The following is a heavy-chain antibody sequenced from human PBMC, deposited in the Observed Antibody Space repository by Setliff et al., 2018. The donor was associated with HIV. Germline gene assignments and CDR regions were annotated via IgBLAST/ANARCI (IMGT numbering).Heavy chain of an antibody. CDR3: TRELNGHTSSHYYFGLDV. V-gene: IGHV3-13*01. CDR2: IGTGGDT. D-gene: IGHD6-6*01. J-gene: IGHJ6*02. Sequence: PGGSLRLSCATSGSAFSDYDFHWVRQVTGEGLEWVSAIGTGGDTYYADSVKGRFTISSENAKNSLYLQMNNVRAGDTAVYYCTRELNGHTSSHYYFGLDVWGQGTTVTVSS. CDR1: GSAFSDYD.